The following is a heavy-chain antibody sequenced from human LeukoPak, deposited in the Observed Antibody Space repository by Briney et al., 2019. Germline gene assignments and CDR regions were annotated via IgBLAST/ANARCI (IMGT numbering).Heavy chain of an antibody. CDR3: ARGYDFWSGYYLQPLYYFDY. CDR2: ITGSGGNT. J-gene: IGHJ4*02. V-gene: IGHV3-23*01. Sequence: PGGSLRLSCAASGFIFSSYSMSWVRQAPGKGLEWVSVITGSGGNTYYADSVKGRFTISKDNSKNMLYLQMNSLRAEDTAVYYCARGYDFWSGYYLQPLYYFDYWGQGTLVTVSS. D-gene: IGHD3-3*01. CDR1: GFIFSSYS.